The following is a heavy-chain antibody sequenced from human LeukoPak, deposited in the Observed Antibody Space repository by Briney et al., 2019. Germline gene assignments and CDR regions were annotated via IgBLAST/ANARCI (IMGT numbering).Heavy chain of an antibody. CDR2: ISSSSSYI. CDR1: GFTFSNYA. Sequence: PGGSLRLSCAASGFTFSNYAMNWVRQAPGKGLEWVSSISSSSSYIYYADSVKGRFTISRDNAKNSLYLQMNSLRAEDTAVYYCARDGHHYGDYEVNAFDIWGQGTWSPSLQ. V-gene: IGHV3-21*01. CDR3: ARDGHHYGDYEVNAFDI. J-gene: IGHJ3*02. D-gene: IGHD4-17*01.